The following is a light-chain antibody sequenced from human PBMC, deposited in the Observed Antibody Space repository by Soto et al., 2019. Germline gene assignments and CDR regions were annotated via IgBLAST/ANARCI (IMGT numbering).Light chain of an antibody. CDR2: GAS. CDR3: QQYGTSPYT. Sequence: EIVLTQSPGTLSLSPGERATLSCRASQSVSSAYLAWYQQNPGQAPRLLLYGASNRATGIPDRFSGSGSGTDFTLTISRLEPEDFAVYSCQQYGTSPYTFGQGTKLEIK. CDR1: QSVSSAY. V-gene: IGKV3-20*01. J-gene: IGKJ2*01.